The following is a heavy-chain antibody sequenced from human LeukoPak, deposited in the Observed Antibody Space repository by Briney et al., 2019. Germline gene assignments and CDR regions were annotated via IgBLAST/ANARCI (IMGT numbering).Heavy chain of an antibody. CDR2: IYYSGST. CDR1: GGSISSYY. J-gene: IGHJ4*02. CDR3: ARSGSFYYFDY. Sequence: PSETLSLTCTVSGGSISSYYWSWIRQPPGKGLEWIGYIYYSGSTNYNPSLKSRDTISVDTSKNQFSLKLSSVTAADTAVYYCARSGSFYYFDYWGQGTLVTVSS. D-gene: IGHD1-26*01. V-gene: IGHV4-59*01.